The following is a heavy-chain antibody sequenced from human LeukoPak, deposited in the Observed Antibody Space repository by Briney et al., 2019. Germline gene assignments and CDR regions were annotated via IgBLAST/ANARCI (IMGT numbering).Heavy chain of an antibody. CDR1: GGSTSSSYYY. CDR3: ARLDWVHTDLLYYFAY. Sequence: SETLSLTCTVSGGSTSSSYYYWGWIRQPPGKGLEWIGSIFYGGSTYYNPSLKSRVTISVDTSKNQFSLKLSSVTAADTAVYYCARLDWVHTDLLYYFAYWGQGTLVTVSS. CDR2: IFYGGST. J-gene: IGHJ4*02. D-gene: IGHD5-18*01. V-gene: IGHV4-39*01.